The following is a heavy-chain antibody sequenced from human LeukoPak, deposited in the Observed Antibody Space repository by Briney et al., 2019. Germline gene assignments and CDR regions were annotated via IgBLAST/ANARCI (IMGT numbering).Heavy chain of an antibody. CDR2: IYYSGST. J-gene: IGHJ3*02. CDR1: GGSISSSSYY. V-gene: IGHV4-39*01. Sequence: SETLSLTCTVSGGSISSSSYYWGWIRQPPGKGLEWIGSIYYSGSTYYNPSLKSRVTISVDTSKNQFSLKLSSVTAADTAVYYCVRHIVVVPAAREGDAFDIWGQGTMVTVSS. D-gene: IGHD2-2*01. CDR3: VRHIVVVPAAREGDAFDI.